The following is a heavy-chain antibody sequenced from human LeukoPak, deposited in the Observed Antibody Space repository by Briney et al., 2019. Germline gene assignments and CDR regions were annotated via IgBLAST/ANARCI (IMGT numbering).Heavy chain of an antibody. D-gene: IGHD3-3*01. CDR2: ISYDATNK. V-gene: IGHV3-30*03. CDR1: GFSFSSYA. J-gene: IGHJ4*02. CDR3: ARQAHYDFWSGSQYYFDY. Sequence: PGGSLRLSCAASGFSFSSYAMHWVRQAPGKGLEWVTIISYDATNKYYADSVKGRFTISRDNSKNTLYLQMNSLRAEDTAVYYCARQAHYDFWSGSQYYFDYWGQGTLVTVSS.